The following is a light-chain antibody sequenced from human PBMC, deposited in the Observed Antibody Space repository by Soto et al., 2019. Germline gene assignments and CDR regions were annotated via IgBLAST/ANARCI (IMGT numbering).Light chain of an antibody. CDR3: QVWASSSDHVV. Sequence: SYELTQPPSVSVAPGKTARITCGGNNIGSKSVHWYQQKPGQAPVLVIYYDSDRPSGIPERFSGSNSGNTATLTISRVEAGDEAGYYCQVWASSSDHVVFGGGTELTV. V-gene: IGLV3-21*04. J-gene: IGLJ2*01. CDR1: NIGSKS. CDR2: YDS.